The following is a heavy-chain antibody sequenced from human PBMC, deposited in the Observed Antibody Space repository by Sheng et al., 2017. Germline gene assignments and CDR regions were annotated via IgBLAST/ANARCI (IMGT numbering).Heavy chain of an antibody. V-gene: IGHV4-39*07. CDR1: GGSISSSSYY. J-gene: IGHJ3*02. D-gene: IGHD3-22*01. Sequence: QLQLQESGPGLVKPSETLSLTCTVSGGSISSSSYYWGWIRQPPGKGLEWIGSIYYSGSTYYNPSLKSRVTISVDTSKNQFSLKLSSVTAADTAVYYCASVLKYYDSSGADAFDIWGQGTMVTV. CDR3: ASVLKYYDSSGADAFDI. CDR2: IYYSGST.